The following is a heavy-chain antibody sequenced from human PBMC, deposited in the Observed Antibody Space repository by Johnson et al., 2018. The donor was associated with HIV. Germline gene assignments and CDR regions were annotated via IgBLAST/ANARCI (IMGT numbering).Heavy chain of an antibody. D-gene: IGHD2-2*01. CDR2: IAPVGDT. V-gene: IGHV3-13*01. Sequence: VQLVESGGGSVQPGGSLRLSCAASGFSLSDYDMHWVRQHIGKGLEWVSEIAPVGDTYYPAPLKGRLTTSRENAKNSFDLQMNSLTAGDTAVYYCSRRSTRSDGFDLWGQGTMVIVSS. J-gene: IGHJ3*01. CDR1: GFSLSDYD. CDR3: SRRSTRSDGFDL.